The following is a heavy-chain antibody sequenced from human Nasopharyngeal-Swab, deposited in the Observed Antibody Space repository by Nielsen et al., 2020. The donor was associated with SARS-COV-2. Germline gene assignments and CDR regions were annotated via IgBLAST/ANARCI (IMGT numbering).Heavy chain of an antibody. CDR2: INHSGST. D-gene: IGHD3-10*01. Sequence: SETLSLTCAVYGGSFSCYYCSWIRQPPGKGLEWIGEINHSGSTNYNPSLKSRVTISVDTSKNQFSLKLSSVTAADTAVYYCATIGGSSYYYGSGRFGYYYGMDVWGQGTTVTVSS. V-gene: IGHV4-34*01. CDR3: ATIGGSSYYYGSGRFGYYYGMDV. J-gene: IGHJ6*02. CDR1: GGSFSCYY.